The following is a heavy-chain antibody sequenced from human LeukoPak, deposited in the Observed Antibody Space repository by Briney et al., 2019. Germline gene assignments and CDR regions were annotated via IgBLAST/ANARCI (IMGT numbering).Heavy chain of an antibody. V-gene: IGHV3-43*02. J-gene: IGHJ3*02. Sequence: GGSLRLSCAASGFIFDDYAIHWVRQFPGKVLEWVSLISGDGGSTYYADSVKGRFTISRDNSKNSLYLQMNSLRTEDTALYYCAKAPLGGAFDIWGQGTMVTVSS. CDR2: ISGDGGST. CDR3: AKAPLGGAFDI. CDR1: GFIFDDYA.